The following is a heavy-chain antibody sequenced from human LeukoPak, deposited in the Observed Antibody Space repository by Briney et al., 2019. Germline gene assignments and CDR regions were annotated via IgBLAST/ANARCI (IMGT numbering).Heavy chain of an antibody. CDR3: ARAQYLYYDILTGYYLFDY. CDR1: GYTFTSYY. V-gene: IGHV1-46*01. D-gene: IGHD3-9*01. CDR2: INPSGGST. Sequence: VASVKVSCKASGYTFTSYYMHWVRQAPGQGLEWMGIINPSGGSTSYAQKFQGRVTMTRDTSTSIVYMELSSLRSEDTAVYYCARAQYLYYDILTGYYLFDYWGQGTLVTVSS. J-gene: IGHJ4*02.